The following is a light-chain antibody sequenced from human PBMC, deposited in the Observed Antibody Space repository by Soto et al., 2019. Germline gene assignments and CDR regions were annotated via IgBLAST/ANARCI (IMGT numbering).Light chain of an antibody. V-gene: IGLV1-40*01. CDR3: CSYARSYSYV. CDR1: SSNIGAGYG. J-gene: IGLJ1*01. CDR2: GDS. Sequence: QSVLTQPPSVSGAPGQRVTISCTGSSSNIGAGYGVHWYIQLPGTAPKLLVYGDSNRPSGVPDRFSGSKSDTSASLAITGLQAEDEADYYCCSYARSYSYVFGTGTKVTVL.